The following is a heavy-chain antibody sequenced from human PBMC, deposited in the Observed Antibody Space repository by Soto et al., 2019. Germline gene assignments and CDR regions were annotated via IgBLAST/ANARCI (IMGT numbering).Heavy chain of an antibody. Sequence: SETLSLTCSVFGDSISRHYWSWIRQPAGKGLEYIGRIYNSGLINYNPSLESRVSMSVDPSENQISLKLTSATAADTAIYYCARGPLCGEECYFAFWGQGTLVTVSS. V-gene: IGHV4-4*07. CDR2: IYNSGLI. CDR1: GDSISRHY. D-gene: IGHD2-21*01. CDR3: ARGPLCGEECYFAF. J-gene: IGHJ4*02.